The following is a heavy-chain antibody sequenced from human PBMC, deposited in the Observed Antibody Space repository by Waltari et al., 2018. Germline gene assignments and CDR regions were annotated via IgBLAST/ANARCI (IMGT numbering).Heavy chain of an antibody. CDR1: GYSISSGYY. CDR3: ATQGWLQPDAFDI. Sequence: QVQLQASGPGLVKPSETLSLTCAVSGYSISSGYYWGWPRPPPGTEREWIGSIYHSGSTYYNPSLKSRVTIAVDTSKNQFSLKLSSVTAADTAVYYWATQGWLQPDAFDIWGQGTMVTVSS. D-gene: IGHD5-12*01. CDR2: IYHSGST. J-gene: IGHJ3*02. V-gene: IGHV4-38-2*01.